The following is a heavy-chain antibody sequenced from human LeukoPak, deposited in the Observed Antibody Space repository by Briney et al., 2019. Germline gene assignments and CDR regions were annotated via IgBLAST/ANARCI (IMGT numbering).Heavy chain of an antibody. J-gene: IGHJ4*02. Sequence: GGSLRLSRAASGFTFSSYAMHWVRQAPGKGLEWVAVISYDGSNKYYADSVKGRFTISRDNSKNTLYLQMNSLRAEDTAVYYCARGGSGNYFNYWGQGTLVTLSS. CDR3: ARGGSGNYFNY. D-gene: IGHD1-26*01. CDR2: ISYDGSNK. CDR1: GFTFSSYA. V-gene: IGHV3-30*04.